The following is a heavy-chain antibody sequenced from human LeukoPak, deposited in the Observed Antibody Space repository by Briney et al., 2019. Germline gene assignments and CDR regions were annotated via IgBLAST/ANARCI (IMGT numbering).Heavy chain of an antibody. Sequence: GGSLRLSCAVSGFTFSTYSMNWVRQAPGKGLEWVSGIDSGSNNIHYADSVKGRFTISRDDAKNSLYLQMNSLSPEDTAVYYCARGGSSWYYFDYWGQGTLVTVSS. J-gene: IGHJ4*02. D-gene: IGHD6-13*01. CDR1: GFTFSTYS. CDR3: ARGGSSWYYFDY. CDR2: IDSGSNNI. V-gene: IGHV3-48*01.